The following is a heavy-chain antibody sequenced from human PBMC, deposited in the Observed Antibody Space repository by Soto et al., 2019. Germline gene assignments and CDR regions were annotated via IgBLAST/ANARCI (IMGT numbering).Heavy chain of an antibody. Sequence: GESLKISCAASGFTFSSYWMSWVRQAPGKGLEWVANIKQDGSEKYYVDSVKGRFTISRDNAKNSLYLQMNSLRAEDTAVYYCARDNHGPLRYFDWFEYVWFDPWGQGTLVTVSS. CDR3: ARDNHGPLRYFDWFEYVWFDP. V-gene: IGHV3-7*03. J-gene: IGHJ5*02. CDR1: GFTFSSYW. D-gene: IGHD3-9*01. CDR2: IKQDGSEK.